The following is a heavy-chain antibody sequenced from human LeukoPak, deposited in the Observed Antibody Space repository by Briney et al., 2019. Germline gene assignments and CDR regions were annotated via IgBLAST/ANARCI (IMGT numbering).Heavy chain of an antibody. CDR2: IFNTGNT. D-gene: IGHD3-10*01. V-gene: IGHV4-59*11. Sequence: SETLSLTCSVSGGSINSHYWSWIRQPPGKRLEWIGYIFNTGNTNYNPSLASRVTMSVDTSRAQFFLRLSPVTAADTAIYYCASRPADTTWYGVFDYWSKGTLVPVSS. J-gene: IGHJ4*02. CDR1: GGSINSHY. CDR3: ASRPADTTWYGVFDY.